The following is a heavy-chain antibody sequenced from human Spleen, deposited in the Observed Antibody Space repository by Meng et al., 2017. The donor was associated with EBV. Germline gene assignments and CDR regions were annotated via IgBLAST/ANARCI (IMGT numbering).Heavy chain of an antibody. CDR3: AHSTPMVAATRFDY. D-gene: IGHD2-15*01. J-gene: IGHJ4*02. CDR2: IYCDDDK. Sequence: HNTSKESGPTPVKPTQTLTLTCTFSGISLSTSGVSVGWIRQHPEQALEWLALIYCDDDKRYSPSLVSRLTLTKDTSKNQVVLTMTNMDPVDTATYYCAHSTPMVAATRFDYWGQGTLVTVSS. CDR1: GISLSTSGVS. V-gene: IGHV2-5*02.